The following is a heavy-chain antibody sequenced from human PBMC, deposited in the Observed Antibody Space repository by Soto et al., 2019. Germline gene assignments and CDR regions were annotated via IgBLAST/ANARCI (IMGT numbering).Heavy chain of an antibody. J-gene: IGHJ4*02. CDR1: GFTFSGYS. V-gene: IGHV3-48*02. D-gene: IGHD3-9*01. Sequence: GGSLRLSCAASGFTFSGYSVNWVRQAPGKGLEWVSYISSGSKTIYYADSVKGRFIVSRDNAKNSQYLQMNSLRDGDTAVYYCVREDILGVRSFDYWGQGTLVTVSS. CDR2: ISSGSKTI. CDR3: VREDILGVRSFDY.